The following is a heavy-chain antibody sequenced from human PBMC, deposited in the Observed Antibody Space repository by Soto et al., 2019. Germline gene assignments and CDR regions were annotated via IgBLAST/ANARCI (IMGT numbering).Heavy chain of an antibody. CDR3: ARERESDYGDHHNYYYYYGMDV. Sequence: PGGSLRLSCAASGFTFSSYAMHWVRQAPGKGLEWVAVISYDGSNKYYADSVKGRFTISRDNSKNTLYLQMNSLRAEDTAVYYCARERESDYGDHHNYYYYYGMDVWGQGTTVTVSS. CDR1: GFTFSSYA. V-gene: IGHV3-30-3*01. CDR2: ISYDGSNK. D-gene: IGHD4-17*01. J-gene: IGHJ6*02.